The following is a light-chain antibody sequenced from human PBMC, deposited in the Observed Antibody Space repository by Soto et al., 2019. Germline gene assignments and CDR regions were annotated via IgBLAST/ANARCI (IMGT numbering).Light chain of an antibody. J-gene: IGLJ2*01. V-gene: IGLV2-11*01. CDR2: DVT. CDR1: SGDVGGYNY. Sequence: QSVLTQPRSVSGSPGQSVTISCTGTSGDVGGYNYVSWYQQHPGKAPKLMIYDVTKRPSGVPDRFSGSKSGNTASLTISGLQPEDEADYYCCSYAGYYSLVFGGGTQLTVL. CDR3: CSYAGYYSLV.